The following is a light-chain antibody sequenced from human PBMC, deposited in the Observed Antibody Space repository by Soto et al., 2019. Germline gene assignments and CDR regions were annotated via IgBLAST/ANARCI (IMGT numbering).Light chain of an antibody. CDR1: QSISTW. J-gene: IGKJ2*01. V-gene: IGKV1-5*03. Sequence: DIQMTQSPSTLSASVGDRVTITFRASQSISTWLAWYQQKPGKAPKLLIYKASSLEGGVTSRFSGSGSGTDFTLTISSLQPDDFATYYCQQYNDYSPYTFGQGTKLEIK. CDR3: QQYNDYSPYT. CDR2: KAS.